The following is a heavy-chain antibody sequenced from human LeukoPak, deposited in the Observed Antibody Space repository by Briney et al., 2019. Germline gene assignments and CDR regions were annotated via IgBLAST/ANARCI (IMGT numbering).Heavy chain of an antibody. CDR2: FDPEDGET. D-gene: IGHD2-8*01. J-gene: IGHJ4*02. CDR1: GYTLTELS. CDR3: ATTPLGLMVYAILDY. V-gene: IGHV1-24*01. Sequence: ASVKVSCKVSGYTLTELSMHCVRQAPGQGLEWMGGFDPEDGETIYAQKFQGRVTMTEDTSTDTAYMELSSLRSEDTAVYYCATTPLGLMVYAILDYWGQGTLVTVSS.